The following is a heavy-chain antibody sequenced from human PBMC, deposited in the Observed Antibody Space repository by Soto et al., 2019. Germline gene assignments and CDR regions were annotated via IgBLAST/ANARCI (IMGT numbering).Heavy chain of an antibody. J-gene: IGHJ4*02. CDR2: ISYDGSNK. V-gene: IGHV3-30-3*01. CDR1: GFTFSSYA. CDR3: ARDQYYYDSSGSPYYFDY. Sequence: GGSLRLSCASSGFTFSSYAMHWVRQAPGKGLEWVAVISYDGSNKYYADSVKGRFTISRDNSKNTLYLQMNSLRAEDTAVYYCARDQYYYDSSGSPYYFDYWGQGTLVTVSS. D-gene: IGHD3-22*01.